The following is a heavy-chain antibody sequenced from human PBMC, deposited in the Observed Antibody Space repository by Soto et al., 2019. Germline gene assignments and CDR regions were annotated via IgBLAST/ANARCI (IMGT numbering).Heavy chain of an antibody. CDR2: IHSSGGT. D-gene: IGHD2-15*01. J-gene: IGHJ4*02. V-gene: IGHV4-39*02. Sequence: QLQLQETGPGLVKPSETLSLTCTVSGASIKSRNYFWGWIRQPPGKGLEFVGSIHSSGGTYSNPPLKSRVTVSVDLSNSHFSLSLKSLTATDTAVYYCGRLAEAATGHTDFDFWGQGTLVTVSS. CDR3: GRLAEAATGHTDFDF. CDR1: GASIKSRNYF.